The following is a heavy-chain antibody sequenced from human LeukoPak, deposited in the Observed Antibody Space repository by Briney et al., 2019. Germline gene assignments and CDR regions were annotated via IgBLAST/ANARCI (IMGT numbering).Heavy chain of an antibody. CDR2: ISGSSERT. D-gene: IGHD3-3*01. Sequence: PGGSLRLSCAASGFTFSSYAKSWVRQAPGKGPEWVSGISGSSERTYYADSVKGRFTISRDNSKNTLYLQMNSLRAEDTAVYYCAKTDPNHDLRSGYYGDLDYDYGMDVWGQGTTVTVSS. CDR1: GFTFSSYA. V-gene: IGHV3-23*01. J-gene: IGHJ6*02. CDR3: AKTDPNHDLRSGYYGDLDYDYGMDV.